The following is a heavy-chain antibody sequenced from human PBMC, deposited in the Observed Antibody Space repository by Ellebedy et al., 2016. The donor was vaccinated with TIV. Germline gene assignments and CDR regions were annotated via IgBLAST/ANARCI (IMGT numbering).Heavy chain of an antibody. V-gene: IGHV4-34*12. Sequence: SETLSLXXAVYGASFTHYYWTWIRQPPGQGLEWIGSMFHSGSTYYNPSLKSRVTISVDTTKNQWSLRLRSVTAADTAVYYCARALSRGWYLFDYWGQGTMVSVSS. J-gene: IGHJ4*02. CDR2: MFHSGST. CDR3: ARALSRGWYLFDY. CDR1: GASFTHYY. D-gene: IGHD6-19*01.